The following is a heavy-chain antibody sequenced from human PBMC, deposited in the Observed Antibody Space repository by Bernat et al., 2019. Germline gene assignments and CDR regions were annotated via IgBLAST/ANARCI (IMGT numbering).Heavy chain of an antibody. CDR2: IWYDGSNK. CDR3: ASPQIHSSGYLSY. CDR1: GFTFSSYG. D-gene: IGHD3-22*01. V-gene: IGHV3-33*01. Sequence: QVQLAESGGGVVQPGRSLRLSCAASGFTFSSYGMHWVRQAPGKGLEWVAVIWYDGSNKYYADSVKGRFTISRDNSKNTLYLQMNSLRAEDTAVYYCASPQIHSSGYLSYWGQGTLVTVSS. J-gene: IGHJ4*02.